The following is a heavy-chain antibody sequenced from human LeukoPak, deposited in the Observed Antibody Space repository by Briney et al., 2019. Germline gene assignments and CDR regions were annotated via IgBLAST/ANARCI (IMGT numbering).Heavy chain of an antibody. CDR1: GXTFSTYW. CDR2: INSDGSST. J-gene: IGHJ3*02. Sequence: GGSLRLSCSASGXTFSTYWRHWVRQAPGKGLVWVSRINSDGSSTNYADSVKGRFTISRDNSKNTLYLQMNSLRAEDTAVYYCARNSSAYYGGDDAFDIWGQGTMVTVSS. V-gene: IGHV3-74*01. D-gene: IGHD3-22*01. CDR3: ARNSSAYYGGDDAFDI.